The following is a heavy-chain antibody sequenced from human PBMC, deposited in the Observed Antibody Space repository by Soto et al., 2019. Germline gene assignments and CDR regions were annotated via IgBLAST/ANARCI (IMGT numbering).Heavy chain of an antibody. CDR2: IYYSGNT. D-gene: IGHD2-21*02. J-gene: IGHJ3*02. V-gene: IGHV4-39*01. CDR3: ASTVAVTAFDAFHI. Sequence: PXATLSLTCTVSGGSISSSRFYWGWIRQPPGKGLEWIGTIYYSGNTYYNPSLKSRVTISVDTSKNQFSLKLSSVTAADTAVYYCASTVAVTAFDAFHIWGQTTMVTVSS. CDR1: GGSISSSRFY.